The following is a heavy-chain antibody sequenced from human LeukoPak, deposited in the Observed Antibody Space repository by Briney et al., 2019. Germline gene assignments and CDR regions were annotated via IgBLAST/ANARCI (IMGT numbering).Heavy chain of an antibody. CDR2: INPNSGGT. CDR1: GYTFTGYY. V-gene: IGHV1-2*06. Sequence: ASVKVSCKASGYTFTGYYMHWVRQAPGQGLEWMGRINPNSGGTNYAQKFQGRVTMTRDTSISTAYMELSRLRSDDTAVYYCARQYSSGWYFDYWGQGTPVTVSS. D-gene: IGHD6-19*01. J-gene: IGHJ4*02. CDR3: ARQYSSGWYFDY.